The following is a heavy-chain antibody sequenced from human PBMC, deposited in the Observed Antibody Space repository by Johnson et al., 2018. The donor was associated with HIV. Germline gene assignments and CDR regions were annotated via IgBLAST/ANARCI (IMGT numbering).Heavy chain of an antibody. J-gene: IGHJ3*01. CDR3: AS. CDR2: IYSGDNT. CDR1: GISVIKNY. V-gene: IGHV3-66*02. Sequence: VQLVESGGGLVQPGGSLRLSCEASGISVIKNYMSWVRQAPGKGLEWVSLIYSGDNTKYADSVKGRFIISRDNSRDTVHLQMNSLRSEDTAVYYCASRGQGTMVTVSS.